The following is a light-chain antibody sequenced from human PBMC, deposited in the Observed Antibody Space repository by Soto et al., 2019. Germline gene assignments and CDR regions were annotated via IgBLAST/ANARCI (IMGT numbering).Light chain of an antibody. CDR3: QQANRFSWT. CDR2: DAS. Sequence: DIQRSQSPSTLSASVGYRFTITCRSSQIMSSVVAGYQQKPRRAPKPMTYDASSLESGVPSRFSGSGSGTDFTITISSLQPEDFATYYCQQANRFSWTFGQGTKVDIK. J-gene: IGKJ1*01. V-gene: IGKV1-5*01. CDR1: QIMSSV.